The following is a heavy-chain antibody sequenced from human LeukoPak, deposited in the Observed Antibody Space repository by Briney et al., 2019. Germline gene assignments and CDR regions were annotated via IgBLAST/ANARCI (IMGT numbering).Heavy chain of an antibody. J-gene: IGHJ5*02. D-gene: IGHD6-6*01. Sequence: GGSLRLSCAASGFAFSSHAMHWVRQAPGKGLEGVAVISYDENTKYYADSVKGRFTISRDNSRNTLYLQMNSLRADDTALYYCARDLYSSSSVNWFDPWGQGTLVTVSS. V-gene: IGHV3-30*04. CDR1: GFAFSSHA. CDR2: ISYDENTK. CDR3: ARDLYSSSSVNWFDP.